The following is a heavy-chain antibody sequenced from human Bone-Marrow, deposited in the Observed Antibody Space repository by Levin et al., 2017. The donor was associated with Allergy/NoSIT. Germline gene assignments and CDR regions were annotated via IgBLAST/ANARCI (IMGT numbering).Heavy chain of an antibody. Sequence: PSETLSLTCSVSGGSMSRYYWSWIRQSPERGLEWIGYIYSNGDASYNPALEGRVTISVDTPRNQFSLRLTSVTAADTALYFCARARDNFGYLPLDHWGQGTLVTVSS. V-gene: IGHV4-59*12. CDR2: IYSNGDA. D-gene: IGHD5-18*01. CDR3: ARARDNFGYLPLDH. CDR1: GGSMSRYY. J-gene: IGHJ4*02.